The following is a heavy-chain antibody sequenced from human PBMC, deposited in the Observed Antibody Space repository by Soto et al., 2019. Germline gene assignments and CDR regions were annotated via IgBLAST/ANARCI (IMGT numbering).Heavy chain of an antibody. CDR2: ISPSGTT. V-gene: IGHV4-34*01. Sequence: QVQLQQWGAGVLKPSETLSLTCAVYGGSFSDFSWTWIRQSPGKGLEWVGEISPSGTTNYNASLKSRVTISVNTSKNQVSLELTSVTAADTAFFYWARGSRRGSPTPSERLNGLAPWGQGPLVTVSS. J-gene: IGHJ5*02. CDR1: GGSFSDFS. D-gene: IGHD1-26*01. CDR3: ARGSRRGSPTPSERLNGLAP.